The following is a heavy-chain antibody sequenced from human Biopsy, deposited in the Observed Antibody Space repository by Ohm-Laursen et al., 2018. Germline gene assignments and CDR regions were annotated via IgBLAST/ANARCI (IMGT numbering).Heavy chain of an antibody. Sequence: ASVKVSCKATGGTFIGFDINWVRQVPGQGLEWMGWMNPDSGRANWAEKFQGRLSMTRITSVSTAFMELTSLRSEDTAVYYCALGGVLVSQMVYANSGMDVWGQGTTVTVSS. CDR2: MNPDSGRA. CDR3: ALGGVLVSQMVYANSGMDV. CDR1: GGTFIGFD. V-gene: IGHV1-8*01. J-gene: IGHJ6*01. D-gene: IGHD2-8*01.